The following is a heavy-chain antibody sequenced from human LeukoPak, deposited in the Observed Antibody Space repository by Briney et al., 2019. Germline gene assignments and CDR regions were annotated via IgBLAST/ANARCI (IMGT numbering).Heavy chain of an antibody. J-gene: IGHJ2*01. Sequence: GGSLRLSCAASGFTFSSYSMNWVRQAPGKGLEWVSAIGTAGDTYYPGSVKGRFTVSRENAKNSLYLQMNTLRAGDTAVYYCARRQPVVAATDPDWYFDLWGRGTLVTVPS. CDR1: GFTFSSYS. D-gene: IGHD6-13*01. V-gene: IGHV3-13*01. CDR3: ARRQPVVAATDPDWYFDL. CDR2: IGTAGDT.